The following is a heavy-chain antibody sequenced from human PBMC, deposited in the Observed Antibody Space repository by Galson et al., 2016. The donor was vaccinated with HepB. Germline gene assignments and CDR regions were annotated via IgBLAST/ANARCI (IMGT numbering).Heavy chain of an antibody. D-gene: IGHD3-22*01. CDR1: GFSLSTSGVG. V-gene: IGHV2-5*05. J-gene: IGHJ4*02. Sequence: PALVKPTQTLTLTCTFSGFSLSTSGVGVGWIRQPPGKAPEWLAHIYWDDTKRYGPSLKSRLTITKGASGRQVVLTLTNMDPLDTATYYCAHGSGYYLNFDYWGQGTLVTVSS. CDR3: AHGSGYYLNFDY. CDR2: IYWDDTK.